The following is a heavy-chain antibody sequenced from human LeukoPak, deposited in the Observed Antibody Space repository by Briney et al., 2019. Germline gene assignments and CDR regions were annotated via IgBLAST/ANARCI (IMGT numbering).Heavy chain of an antibody. V-gene: IGHV3-21*01. CDR2: ISSSSSYI. CDR3: ARGSYQPLLPEGY. CDR1: GFTFSSYS. D-gene: IGHD2-2*01. J-gene: IGHJ4*02. Sequence: GGSRRLSCAASGFTFSSYSMNWVRQAPGKGLEWVSSISSSSSYIYYADSVKGRFTISRDNAKNSLYLQMNSLRAEDTAVYYCARGSYQPLLPEGYWGQGTLVTVSS.